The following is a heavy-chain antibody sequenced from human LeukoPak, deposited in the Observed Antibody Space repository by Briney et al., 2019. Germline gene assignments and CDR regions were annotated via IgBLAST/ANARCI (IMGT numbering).Heavy chain of an antibody. CDR3: ATWAGAVIVDKNGGVY. CDR2: FDPEAGET. D-gene: IGHD3-22*01. V-gene: IGHV1-24*01. Sequence: ASVKVSRKVSGYSLTELSMHWVRQTPGKGLEWMGGFDPEAGETIYAQKFQGRVTMTEDTSTDTAYMELSSLRSEDTALFYCATWAGAVIVDKNGGVYWGQGTLVTVSS. J-gene: IGHJ4*02. CDR1: GYSLTELS.